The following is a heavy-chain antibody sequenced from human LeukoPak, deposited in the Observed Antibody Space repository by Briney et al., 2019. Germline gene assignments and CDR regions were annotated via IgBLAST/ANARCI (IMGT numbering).Heavy chain of an antibody. Sequence: GSLRLSCAASGLTFRNYAMSWVRQAPGKGLEWIGEINHSGSTNYNPSLKSRVTISVDTSKNQFSLKLSSVTAADTAVYYCARGRGSSWYSNVPATKYDYWGQGTLVTVSS. V-gene: IGHV4-34*01. CDR3: ARGRGSSWYSNVPATKYDY. J-gene: IGHJ4*02. D-gene: IGHD6-13*01. CDR1: GLTFRNYA. CDR2: INHSGST.